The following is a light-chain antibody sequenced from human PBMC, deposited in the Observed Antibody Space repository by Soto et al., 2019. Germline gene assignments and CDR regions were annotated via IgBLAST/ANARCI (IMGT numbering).Light chain of an antibody. CDR2: AAS. Sequence: DIQMTQSPSSLSASVGDRVTITCRGSQGISNYLAWYQQIPGKVPRLLIYAASTLQSGVPSRFSGSGSGTDFTLTISSLQPEDVATYYCQKYNSARWTFGLGTKVEIK. CDR1: QGISNY. J-gene: IGKJ1*01. V-gene: IGKV1-27*01. CDR3: QKYNSARWT.